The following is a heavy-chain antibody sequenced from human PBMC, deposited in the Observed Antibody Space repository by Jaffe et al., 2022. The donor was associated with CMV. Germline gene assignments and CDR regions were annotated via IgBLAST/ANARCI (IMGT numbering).Heavy chain of an antibody. V-gene: IGHV3-33*08. J-gene: IGHJ6*03. CDR2: IWYDGSNK. Sequence: QVQLVESGGGVVQPGRSLRLSCAASGFTFSSYGMHWVRQAPGKGLEWVAVIWYDGSNKYYADSVKGRFTISRDNSKNTLYLQMNSLRAEDTAVYYCAGSLLGYCSGGSCYYYYMDVWGKGTTVTVSS. CDR3: AGSLLGYCSGGSCYYYYMDV. CDR1: GFTFSSYG. D-gene: IGHD2-15*01.